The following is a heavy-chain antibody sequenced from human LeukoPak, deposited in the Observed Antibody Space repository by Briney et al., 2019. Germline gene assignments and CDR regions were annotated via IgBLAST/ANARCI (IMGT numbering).Heavy chain of an antibody. CDR2: ISGSGGST. V-gene: IGHV3-23*01. CDR1: GFTFSSYA. D-gene: IGHD3-10*01. Sequence: PGGSLRLSCAASGFTFSSYAMSWVRQAPGKGLEWVSAISGSGGSTYYADSVKGRFTISRDNSKNTLYLQMNSLRAEDTAVYYCAKDPASRGPYYYGSGSYYTGYWGQGTLVTVSS. J-gene: IGHJ4*02. CDR3: AKDPASRGPYYYGSGSYYTGY.